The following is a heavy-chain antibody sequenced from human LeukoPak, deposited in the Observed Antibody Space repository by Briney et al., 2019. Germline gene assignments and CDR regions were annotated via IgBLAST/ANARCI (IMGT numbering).Heavy chain of an antibody. Sequence: ASVTVSCKASGYTFTSYYMHWVRQAPGQGLEWMGIINPSGGSTSYAQKFQGRVTMTRDTSTSTVYMELSSLRSEDTAVYYCARGIAVAGTPDAFDIWGQGTMVTVSS. V-gene: IGHV1-46*01. CDR2: INPSGGST. CDR3: ARGIAVAGTPDAFDI. J-gene: IGHJ3*02. D-gene: IGHD6-19*01. CDR1: GYTFTSYY.